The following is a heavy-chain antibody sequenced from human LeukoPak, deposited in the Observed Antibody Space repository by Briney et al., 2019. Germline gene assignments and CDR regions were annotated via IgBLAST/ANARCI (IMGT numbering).Heavy chain of an antibody. V-gene: IGHV1-69*04. Sequence: SVKVSCKASGGTFSSYAISWVRQAPGQGLEWMGRIIPILGIANYAQKFQGRVTITADKSTSTAYMELSSLRSEDTAVYYCAKDQPHYDILTGTGPNWFDPWGQGTLVTVSS. D-gene: IGHD3-9*01. CDR2: IIPILGIA. CDR1: GGTFSSYA. CDR3: AKDQPHYDILTGTGPNWFDP. J-gene: IGHJ5*02.